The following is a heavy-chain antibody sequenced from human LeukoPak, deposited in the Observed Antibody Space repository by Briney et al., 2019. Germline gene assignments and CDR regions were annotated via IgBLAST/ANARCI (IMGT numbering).Heavy chain of an antibody. CDR3: ARDRKLKVVGATLGLVDY. J-gene: IGHJ4*02. V-gene: IGHV3-74*01. CDR1: GYIFSPTYW. Sequence: GESLKISCKASGYIFSPTYWIGWVRQAPGKGLVWVSRINSDGSSTSYADSVKGRFTISRDNAKNTLYLQMNSLRAEDTAVYYCARDRKLKVVGATLGLVDYWGQGTLVTVSS. D-gene: IGHD1-26*01. CDR2: INSDGSST.